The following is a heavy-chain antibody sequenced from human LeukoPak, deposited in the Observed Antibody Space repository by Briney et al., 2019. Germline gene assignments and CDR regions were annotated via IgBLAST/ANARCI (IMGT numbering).Heavy chain of an antibody. V-gene: IGHV3-21*01. J-gene: IGHJ4*02. CDR1: GFTFSSYS. CDR3: ARDGFGGGYFDY. Sequence: GGSLRLSCAASGFTFSSYSMNWVRQAPGKGLEWVSSISSSSSYIYYADSVKGRFTISRDNAKNSLYLQRNSLRAEDTAVYYCARDGFGGGYFDYWGQGTLVTVSS. D-gene: IGHD3-10*01. CDR2: ISSSSSYI.